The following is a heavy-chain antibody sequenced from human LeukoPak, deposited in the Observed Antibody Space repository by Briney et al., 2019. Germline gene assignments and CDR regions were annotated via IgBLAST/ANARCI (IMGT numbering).Heavy chain of an antibody. D-gene: IGHD3-22*01. CDR3: ARADSSGYTFDY. J-gene: IGHJ4*02. Sequence: ASVKVSCKASGYTFTSYAMHWVRQAPGQRLEWMGWINAGNGNTKYSQEFQGRVTITRDTSASTAYMELSSLRSEGMAVYYCARADSSGYTFDYWGQGTLVTVSS. CDR2: INAGNGNT. CDR1: GYTFTSYA. V-gene: IGHV1-3*03.